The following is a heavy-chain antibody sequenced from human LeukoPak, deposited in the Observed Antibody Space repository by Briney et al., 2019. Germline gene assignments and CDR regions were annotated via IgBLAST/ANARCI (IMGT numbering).Heavy chain of an antibody. V-gene: IGHV1-2*02. CDR1: GYIFTGYY. CDR2: INPNSGDT. D-gene: IGHD6-19*01. J-gene: IGHJ4*02. Sequence: GASVKVSCKTSGYIFTGYYMHWVRQAPGQGLDWVGWINPNSGDTNYAQNFQGRVTMTRDTSISTAYMELSRLTSDDTAVYYCARDGNEAVAGTGAVTYWGQGTLVTVSS. CDR3: ARDGNEAVAGTGAVTY.